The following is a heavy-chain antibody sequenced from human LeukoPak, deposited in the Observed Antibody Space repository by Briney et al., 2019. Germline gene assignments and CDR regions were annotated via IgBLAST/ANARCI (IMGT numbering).Heavy chain of an antibody. CDR3: AKELESSGSWDY. D-gene: IGHD3-22*01. V-gene: IGHV3-23*01. CDR1: GFTFSNYI. Sequence: GGSLRLSCAASGFTFSNYIMSWVRQAPGKGLEWVSAISGSRGSTYYADSVKGRFTISRDNSKNTLDLQMNSLRAEDTAVYLCAKELESSGSWDYWGQGTLVTVSS. CDR2: ISGSRGST. J-gene: IGHJ4*02.